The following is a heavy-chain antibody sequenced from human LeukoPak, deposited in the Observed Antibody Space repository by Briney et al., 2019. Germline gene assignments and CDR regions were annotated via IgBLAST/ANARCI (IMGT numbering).Heavy chain of an antibody. D-gene: IGHD3-22*01. CDR1: GFTFSSYD. CDR3: VRDYYDSSGHNYGMDV. CDR2: IGTAGDT. V-gene: IGHV3-13*01. J-gene: IGHJ6*02. Sequence: PGGSLRLSCAASGFTFSSYDMHWVRQGTGKGLEWVSGIGTAGDTYYPGSVKGRFTISRENAKNSLYLQMNSLRAGDTAVYYCVRDYYDSSGHNYGMDVWGQGTTVTVSS.